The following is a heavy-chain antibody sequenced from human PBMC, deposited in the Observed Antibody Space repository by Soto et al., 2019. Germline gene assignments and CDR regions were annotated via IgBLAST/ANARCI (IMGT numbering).Heavy chain of an antibody. J-gene: IGHJ4*02. D-gene: IGHD3-22*01. CDR3: ARDRGDLDYYDNGGRKGGTFDY. V-gene: IGHV3-30-3*01. Sequence: GGSLRLSCAASGFTFSSYAMHWVRQAPGKGLEWVAFISYDGSNKYYADSVKGRFTIPRDNSKNTLYLQMNSLRAEDTAVYYCARDRGDLDYYDNGGRKGGTFDYWGQGTLVTVSS. CDR2: ISYDGSNK. CDR1: GFTFSSYA.